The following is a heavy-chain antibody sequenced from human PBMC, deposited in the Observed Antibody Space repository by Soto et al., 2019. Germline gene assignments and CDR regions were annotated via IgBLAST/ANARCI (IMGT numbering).Heavy chain of an antibody. Sequence: VQLVQSGAEMKKPGSSVKISCKTSGGTFNTIALSWVRQAPGQGLEWMGGIIPLFGAGNYAEKFRDRVTITADESTNTMYLELHSLRSEDTAVYYCAGGAPEGYTYGYGAFHVWGQGTKVTVSS. CDR1: GGTFNTIA. CDR3: AGGAPEGYTYGYGAFHV. D-gene: IGHD5-18*01. CDR2: IIPLFGAG. V-gene: IGHV1-69*01. J-gene: IGHJ3*01.